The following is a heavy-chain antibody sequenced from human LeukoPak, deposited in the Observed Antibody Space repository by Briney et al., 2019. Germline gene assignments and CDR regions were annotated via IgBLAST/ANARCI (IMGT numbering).Heavy chain of an antibody. CDR3: ARDGGSYYDSSASNGLFDP. D-gene: IGHD3-22*01. CDR1: GYTFTSHA. Sequence: GASVKVSCKASGYTFTSHAMNWVRQAPGQGLEWMGWINTNTGNPTYAQGFTGRFVFSLDTSVSTAYLQISSLKAEDTAVYYCARDGGSYYDSSASNGLFDPWGQGTLVTVSS. V-gene: IGHV7-4-1*02. CDR2: INTNTGNP. J-gene: IGHJ5*02.